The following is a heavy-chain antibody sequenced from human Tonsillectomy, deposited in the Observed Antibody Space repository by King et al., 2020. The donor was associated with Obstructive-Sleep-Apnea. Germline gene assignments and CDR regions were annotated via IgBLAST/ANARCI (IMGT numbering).Heavy chain of an antibody. CDR2: IYYGGST. CDR3: ARDVGAGQVDY. Sequence: VQLQESGPGLMKPSETLSLICTVSGGFVSSYYWSWIRQPPGKGLEWIGYIYYGGSTNYNPSLKSRVTISVDTSKNQFSLKVTSVTAADTAVYYCARDVGAGQVDYWGQGTLVTVSS. J-gene: IGHJ4*02. D-gene: IGHD3-10*01. V-gene: IGHV4-59*02. CDR1: GGFVSSYY.